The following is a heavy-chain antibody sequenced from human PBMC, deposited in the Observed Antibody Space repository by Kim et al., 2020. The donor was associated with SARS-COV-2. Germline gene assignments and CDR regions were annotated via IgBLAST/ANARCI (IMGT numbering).Heavy chain of an antibody. CDR2: ISNSGST. CDR1: GGSFSGYY. CDR3: ARRLVNFSYAYMDV. D-gene: IGHD3-16*01. Sequence: SETLSLTCAVYGGSFSGYYWSWIRQPPGKGLEWIGGISNSGSTNYNPALKSRITISVDTSKNQCSLKLSSVTAADTAVYYCARRLVNFSYAYMDVWGKGTTVTVSS. J-gene: IGHJ6*03. V-gene: IGHV4-34*01.